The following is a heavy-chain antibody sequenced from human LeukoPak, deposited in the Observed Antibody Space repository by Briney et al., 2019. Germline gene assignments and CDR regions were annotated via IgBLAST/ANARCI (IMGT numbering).Heavy chain of an antibody. CDR2: ISSSSSYI. J-gene: IGHJ4*02. Sequence: GGSLRLSCAASGFTFSSYSMNGVRQAPGKGLEWVSSISSSSSYIYYADSVKGRFTISRDNAKNSLYLQMNSLRAEDTAVYYCARVAGYSYGYLDYWGQGTLVTVSS. D-gene: IGHD5-18*01. CDR3: ARVAGYSYGYLDY. CDR1: GFTFSSYS. V-gene: IGHV3-21*01.